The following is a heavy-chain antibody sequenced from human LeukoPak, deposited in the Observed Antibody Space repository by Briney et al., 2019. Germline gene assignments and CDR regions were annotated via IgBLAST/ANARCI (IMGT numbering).Heavy chain of an antibody. J-gene: IGHJ4*02. CDR2: IRYDGSNK. V-gene: IGHV3-30*02. Sequence: GGSLRLSCAASGFTFSSYGMHWVRQPPGKGLEWVAFIRYDGSNKYYADSVKGRFTISRDNSKNTLYLQMNSLRAEDTAVYYCAKDPIAAAGTLDYWGQGTLVTVSS. CDR3: AKDPIAAAGTLDY. CDR1: GFTFSSYG. D-gene: IGHD6-13*01.